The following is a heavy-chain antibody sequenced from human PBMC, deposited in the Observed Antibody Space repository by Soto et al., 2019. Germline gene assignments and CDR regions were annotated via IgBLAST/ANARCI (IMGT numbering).Heavy chain of an antibody. D-gene: IGHD3-22*01. CDR1: GYTFTSYY. CDR3: ARGVPHHYYDSSGYVY. V-gene: IGHV1-46*01. Sequence: VKVSCKASGYTFTSYYMHWVRQAPGQGLEWMGIINPSGGSTSYAQKFQGRVTMTRDTSTSTVYMELSSLRSEDTAVYYCARGVPHHYYDSSGYVYWGQGTLVTVSS. CDR2: INPSGGST. J-gene: IGHJ4*02.